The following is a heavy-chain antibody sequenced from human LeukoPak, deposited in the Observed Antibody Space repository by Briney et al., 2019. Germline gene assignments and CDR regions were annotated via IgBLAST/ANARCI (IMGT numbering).Heavy chain of an antibody. CDR2: ISYDGSSK. J-gene: IGHJ6*03. CDR1: GFTFSTYA. CDR3: AKGSGWEMSYYYYYMDV. V-gene: IGHV3-30*04. D-gene: IGHD1-26*01. Sequence: GGSLRLSCAASGFTFSTYAMHWVRQAPGKGLEWVAVISYDGSSKYYADSVKGRFTISRDNSKNTLYLQMNSLRAEDTAVYYCAKGSGWEMSYYYYYMDVWGKGTTVTISS.